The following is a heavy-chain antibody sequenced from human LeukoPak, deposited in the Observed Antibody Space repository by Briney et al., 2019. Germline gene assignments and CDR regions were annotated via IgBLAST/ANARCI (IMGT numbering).Heavy chain of an antibody. V-gene: IGHV1-46*03. D-gene: IGHD3-22*01. Sequence: GASVKVSCKASGYTFTSYYMHWVRQAPGQGLEWMGIINPSGGSTSYAQKFQGRVTMTRDTSTSTVYMELSSLRSEDTAMYYCARNYYDSSGYYYKPFDPWGQGTLVTVSS. CDR2: INPSGGST. CDR3: ARNYYDSSGYYYKPFDP. J-gene: IGHJ5*02. CDR1: GYTFTSYY.